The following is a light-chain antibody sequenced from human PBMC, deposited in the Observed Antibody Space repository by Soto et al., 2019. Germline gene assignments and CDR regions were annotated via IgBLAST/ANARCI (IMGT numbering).Light chain of an antibody. CDR2: SAS. J-gene: IGKJ2*01. Sequence: DIQMTQSPSSLSASVGDRVTITCRASQSISTYLHWYQQKPGKAPRVLISSASTLQSGVPSRFSGGGSGTEFTLTFSSLQPEDFATYYCQQSYSNVMYTFGQGTKVDIK. CDR3: QQSYSNVMYT. CDR1: QSISTY. V-gene: IGKV1-39*01.